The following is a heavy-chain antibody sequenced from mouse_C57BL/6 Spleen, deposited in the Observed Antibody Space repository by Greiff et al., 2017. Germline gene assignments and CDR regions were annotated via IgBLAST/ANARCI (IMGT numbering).Heavy chain of an antibody. CDR2: LWSGGST. J-gene: IGHJ4*01. D-gene: IGHD1-1*01. CDR1: GFSLTSYG. CDR3: ASPVVAEYYYAMDY. V-gene: IGHV2-2*01. Sequence: VQLQESGPGLVQPSQSLSITCTVSGFSLTSYGVHWVRQSPGKGLEWLGVLWSGGSTDYNAAFISRLSISKDNSKSQVFFKMNSLQADDTAIYYCASPVVAEYYYAMDYWGQGTSVTVSS.